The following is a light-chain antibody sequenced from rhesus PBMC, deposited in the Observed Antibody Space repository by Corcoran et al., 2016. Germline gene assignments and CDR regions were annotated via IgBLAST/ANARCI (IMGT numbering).Light chain of an antibody. CDR3: QHNYGTPMYS. CDR1: ENVNNY. V-gene: IGKV1-74*01. Sequence: DIQMTQSPSSLSASVGDRVTITCRTSENVNNYLNWYQQKPGKAPKLLIYKASTLQSGVPSRFSGSGSGTDYTLPISSLQYEDVATYYCQHNYGTPMYSFGQGAKVEIK. CDR2: KAS. J-gene: IGKJ2*01.